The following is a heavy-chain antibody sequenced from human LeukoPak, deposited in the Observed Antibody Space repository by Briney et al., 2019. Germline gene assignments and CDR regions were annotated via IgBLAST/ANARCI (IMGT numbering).Heavy chain of an antibody. J-gene: IGHJ4*02. Sequence: SETLSLTCAVSGGSISSSNWWSWVRQPPGKGLEWIGEIYHSGSTNYNPSLKSRVTISVDKSKNQFSLKLSSVTAADTAVYYCARDGIYYDSSGYYYWGQGTLVTVSS. CDR2: IYHSGST. CDR3: ARDGIYYDSSGYYY. V-gene: IGHV4-4*02. CDR1: GGSISSSNW. D-gene: IGHD3-22*01.